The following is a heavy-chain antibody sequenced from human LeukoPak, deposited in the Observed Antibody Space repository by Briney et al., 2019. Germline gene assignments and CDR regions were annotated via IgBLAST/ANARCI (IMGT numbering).Heavy chain of an antibody. D-gene: IGHD6-25*01. Sequence: GGPLRLSCAASGFTFTRYAMKGVREAPGKGLEWVSTISGPGDKTYYADSVKGRFTISRDNSKNTVYLQMNSLRAGDTAVYYCAREATSSSGWYIDYWGQGTLVTVSS. V-gene: IGHV3-23*01. CDR3: AREATSSSGWYIDY. CDR1: GFTFTRYA. J-gene: IGHJ4*02. CDR2: ISGPGDKT.